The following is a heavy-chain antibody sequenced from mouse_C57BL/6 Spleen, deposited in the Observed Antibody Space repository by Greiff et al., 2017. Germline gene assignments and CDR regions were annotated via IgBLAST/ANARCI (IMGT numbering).Heavy chain of an antibody. Sequence: EVQRVESGGDLVKPGGSLKLSCAASGFTFSSYGMSWVRQTPDKRLEWVATISSGGSYTYYPDSVKGRFTISRDNAKNTLYLQMSSLRTEDTPMYISARQETREGFAVWGAETTGTVS. CDR1: GFTFSSYG. V-gene: IGHV5-6*01. J-gene: IGHJ1*01. CDR3: ARQETREGFAV. CDR2: ISSGGSYT.